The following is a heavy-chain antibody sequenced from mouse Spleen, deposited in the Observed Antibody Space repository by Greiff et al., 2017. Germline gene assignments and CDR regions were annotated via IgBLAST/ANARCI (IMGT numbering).Heavy chain of an antibody. V-gene: IGHV1-62-2*01. CDR1: GYTFTEYT. CDR3: ARHEDLWRGFAY. J-gene: IGHJ3*01. CDR2: FYPGSGSI. D-gene: IGHD1-1*02. Sequence: VKLMESGAELVKPGASVKLSCKASGYTFTEYTIHWVKQRSGQGLEWIGWFYPGSGSIKYNEKFKDKATLTADKSSSTVYMELSRLTSEDSAVYFCARHEDLWRGFAYWGQGTLVTVSA.